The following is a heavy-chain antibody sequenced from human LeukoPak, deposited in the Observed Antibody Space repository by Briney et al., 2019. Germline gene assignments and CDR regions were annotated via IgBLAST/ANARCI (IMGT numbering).Heavy chain of an antibody. D-gene: IGHD5-18*01. CDR2: IRSKAYGGTT. CDR3: TSNVDTAMVGLY. Sequence: PGGSLRLSCAASGFTFSSYSMSWVRQAPGKGLEWVGFIRSKAYGGTTEYAASVKGRFTISRDDSKSIAYLQMNSLKTEDTAVYYCTSNVDTAMVGLYWGRGTLVTVSS. J-gene: IGHJ4*02. V-gene: IGHV3-49*04. CDR1: GFTFSSYS.